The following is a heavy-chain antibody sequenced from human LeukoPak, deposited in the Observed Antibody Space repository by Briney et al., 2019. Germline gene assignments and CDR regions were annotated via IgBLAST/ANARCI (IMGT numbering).Heavy chain of an antibody. CDR1: GYTFTSYD. V-gene: IGHV1-8*01. Sequence: ASVKVSCKASGYTFTSYDINWVRQATGQGLEWMGWMNPNSGNTGYAQKFQGRVTMTRNTSISTAYMELSSLRSEDTAVYYCAREREDYYDSSGPSWFDPWGQGTLVTVSS. J-gene: IGHJ5*02. D-gene: IGHD3-22*01. CDR3: AREREDYYDSSGPSWFDP. CDR2: MNPNSGNT.